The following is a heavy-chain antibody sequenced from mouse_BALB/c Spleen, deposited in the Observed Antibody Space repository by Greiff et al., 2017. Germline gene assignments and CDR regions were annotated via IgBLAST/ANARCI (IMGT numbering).Heavy chain of an antibody. CDR2: ISTYYGNT. CDR3: ARRYGSSDYYAMDY. Sequence: QVQLQQSGPELVRPGVSVKISCKGSGYTFTDYAMHWVKQSHAKSLEWIGVISTYYGNTNYNQKFKGKATMTVDKSSSTAYMELARLTSEDSAIYYCARRYGSSDYYAMDYWGQGTSVTVSS. CDR1: GYTFTDYA. V-gene: IGHV1-67*01. J-gene: IGHJ4*01. D-gene: IGHD1-1*01.